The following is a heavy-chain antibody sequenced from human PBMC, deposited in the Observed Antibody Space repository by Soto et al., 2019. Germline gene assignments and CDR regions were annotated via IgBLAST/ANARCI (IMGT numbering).Heavy chain of an antibody. J-gene: IGHJ6*02. Sequence: QVQLVESGGGVVQPGRSLRLSCAASGFTFSSYGMHWVRQAPGKGLEWVAVIWYDGSNKYYADSVKGRFTISRDNSKNTPYLQMNSLRVEDTAVYYCARETGYSNAYYYYYGMDVWGQGTTVTVSS. D-gene: IGHD5-12*01. CDR1: GFTFSSYG. V-gene: IGHV3-33*01. CDR2: IWYDGSNK. CDR3: ARETGYSNAYYYYYGMDV.